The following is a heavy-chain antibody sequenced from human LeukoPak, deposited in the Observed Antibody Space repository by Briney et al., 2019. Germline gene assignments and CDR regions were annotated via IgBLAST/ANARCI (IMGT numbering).Heavy chain of an antibody. V-gene: IGHV3-30*18. Sequence: GGSLRLSCAASGFSFRSYGMHWVRQAPGKGLEWVAVISYDGSNKYYADSVKGRFTISRDNSKNTLYLQMNSLRAEDTAAYYCAEDDFDYGGLHWGQGTLVTVSS. CDR3: AEDDFDYGGLH. CDR2: ISYDGSNK. J-gene: IGHJ4*02. CDR1: GFSFRSYG. D-gene: IGHD4-23*01.